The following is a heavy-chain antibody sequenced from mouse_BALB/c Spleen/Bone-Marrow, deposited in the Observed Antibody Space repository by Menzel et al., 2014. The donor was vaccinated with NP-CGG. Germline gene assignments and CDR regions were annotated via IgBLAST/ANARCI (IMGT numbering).Heavy chain of an antibody. J-gene: IGHJ3*01. D-gene: IGHD4-1*01. V-gene: IGHV6-6*02. CDR3: TTGFAY. CDR1: GFTFSNYW. Sequence: EVQLQESGGGLVQPGGSMKLSCVASGFTFSNYWMNWVRPSPEKGLEWVAEIRLKSNNYATHYAESVKGRFTISRDDSKSSVYLQMNNLRAEDTGIYYCTTGFAYWGQGTLVTVSA. CDR2: IRLKSNNYAT.